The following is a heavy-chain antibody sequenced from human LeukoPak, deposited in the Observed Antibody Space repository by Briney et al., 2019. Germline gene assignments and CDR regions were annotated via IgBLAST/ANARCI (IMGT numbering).Heavy chain of an antibody. Sequence: GESLKISCKGSGYNFGSYWIGWVRQMPGKGLEWMGMIYPGDSDIKYSPPFQGQVTISADKSISTAYLQWSSLRASDSAMNYCARGDCSAKTCYLIDYWGQGTLVTVSS. D-gene: IGHD2-15*01. CDR1: GYNFGSYW. V-gene: IGHV5-51*01. CDR2: IYPGDSDI. J-gene: IGHJ4*02. CDR3: ARGDCSAKTCYLIDY.